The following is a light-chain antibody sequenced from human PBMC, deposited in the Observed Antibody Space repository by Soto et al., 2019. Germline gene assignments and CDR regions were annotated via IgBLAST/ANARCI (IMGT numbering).Light chain of an antibody. J-gene: IGKJ5*01. CDR1: QSISRY. CDR2: VAS. CDR3: QQYGTSEII. Sequence: DIQMTQSPSSLSASVGDRVTITCRASQSISRYLNWYQQKPGKAPNLLIYVASSLQSEVPSRFSGSGSGTDFTLTITRLEPEDFAVFYCQQYGTSEIIFGQGTRLEIK. V-gene: IGKV1-39*01.